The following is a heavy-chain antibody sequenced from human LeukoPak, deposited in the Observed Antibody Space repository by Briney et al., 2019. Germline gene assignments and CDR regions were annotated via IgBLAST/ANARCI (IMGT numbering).Heavy chain of an antibody. CDR3: AGRWFRGRYYFDY. CDR1: GGTFSSYA. V-gene: IGHV1-69*01. CDR2: IIPIFGTA. J-gene: IGHJ4*02. D-gene: IGHD2-15*01. Sequence: SVKVSCKASGGTFSSYAISWMRQAPGQGLEWMGGIIPIFGTANYAQKFQGRVTIAADESTSTAYMELSSLRSEDTAVYYCAGRWFRGRYYFDYWGQGTLVTVSS.